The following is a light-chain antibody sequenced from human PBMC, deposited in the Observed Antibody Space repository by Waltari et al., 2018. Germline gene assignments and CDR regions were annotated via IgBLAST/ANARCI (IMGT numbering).Light chain of an antibody. J-gene: IGKJ1*01. CDR1: QSISRF. CDR3: QKYGSLPAT. Sequence: TLSGRASQSISRFVAWYQQKPGQAPRLLIYDASTRATGIPDRFSGSGSGTDFSLTISRLEPEDIAVYYCQKYGSLPATFGQGTKVEIK. CDR2: DAS. V-gene: IGKV3-20*01.